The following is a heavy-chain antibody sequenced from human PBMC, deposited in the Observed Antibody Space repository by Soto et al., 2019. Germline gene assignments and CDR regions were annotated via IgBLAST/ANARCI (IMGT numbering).Heavy chain of an antibody. D-gene: IGHD6-19*01. CDR3: AKDRSGSGWVYYFDS. Sequence: VGSLRLCCAASGFTCVGYAVRWVRQAPGKGLEWVSAISGSGGSTYYADSVKGRFTISRDNSKNTLYLQMNSLRAEDTAVYYCAKDRSGSGWVYYFDSWGQGILVTVS. CDR1: GFTCVGYA. V-gene: IGHV3-23*01. CDR2: ISGSGGST. J-gene: IGHJ4*02.